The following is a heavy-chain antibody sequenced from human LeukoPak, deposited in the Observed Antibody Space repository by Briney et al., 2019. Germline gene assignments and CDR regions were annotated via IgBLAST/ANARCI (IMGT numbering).Heavy chain of an antibody. D-gene: IGHD6-13*01. CDR2: ISYDGSNK. Sequence: GGSLRLSCAASGFTFSSYGMHWVRQAPGKGLEWVAVISYDGSNKYYADSVKGRFTISRDNSENTLYLQMNSLRTEDTAVYSCAKGGQQVVHYYFDYWGQGTLVTVSS. CDR3: AKGGQQVVHYYFDY. V-gene: IGHV3-30*18. J-gene: IGHJ4*02. CDR1: GFTFSSYG.